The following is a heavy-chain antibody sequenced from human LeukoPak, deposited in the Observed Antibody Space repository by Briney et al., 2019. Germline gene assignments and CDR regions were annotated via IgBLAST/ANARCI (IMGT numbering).Heavy chain of an antibody. J-gene: IGHJ4*02. V-gene: IGHV3-48*01. Sequence: GGSLRLSCAASGFNFNGYSMAWVRQAPGKGLEWISYISNSGRTIYYADSVKGRFSISRANAKNSLLLHMDSPRVEDTGVYFRARDFQGDPTPPLGQGGQGTLVIVSS. CDR1: GFNFNGYS. CDR3: ARDFQGDPTPPLGQ. CDR2: ISNSGRTI. D-gene: IGHD1-14*01.